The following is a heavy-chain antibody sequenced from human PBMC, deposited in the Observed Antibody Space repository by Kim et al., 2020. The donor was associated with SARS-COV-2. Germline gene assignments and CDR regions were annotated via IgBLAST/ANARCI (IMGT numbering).Heavy chain of an antibody. CDR1: GYTFTSYY. V-gene: IGHV1-46*01. CDR2: INPSGGST. CDR3: ARALTVTFGGVIVKGYAFDI. D-gene: IGHD3-16*02. J-gene: IGHJ3*02. Sequence: ASVKVSCKASGYTFTSYYMYWVRQAPGQGLEWMGIINPSGGSTSYAQKLQGRVTMTRDTSTSTVYMELSSLRSEDTAVYYCARALTVTFGGVIVKGYAFDIWGQGTMVTVSS.